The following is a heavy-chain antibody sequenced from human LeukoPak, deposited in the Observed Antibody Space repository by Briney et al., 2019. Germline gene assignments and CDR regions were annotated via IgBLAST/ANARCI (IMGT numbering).Heavy chain of an antibody. D-gene: IGHD6-13*01. CDR1: GFTFSSYA. CDR3: AKGGQQQLFYMDV. Sequence: GGSPRLSCAASGFTFSSYAMSWVRQAPGKGLEWVSAISGSGGSTYYADSVKGRFTISRDNSKNTLYLQMNSLRAEDTAVYYCAKGGQQQLFYMDVWGKGTTVTVSS. CDR2: ISGSGGST. J-gene: IGHJ6*03. V-gene: IGHV3-23*01.